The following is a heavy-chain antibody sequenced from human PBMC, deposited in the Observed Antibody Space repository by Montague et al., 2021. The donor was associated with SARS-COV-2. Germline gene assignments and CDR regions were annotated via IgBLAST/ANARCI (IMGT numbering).Heavy chain of an antibody. J-gene: IGHJ4*02. CDR2: ISDSGST. CDR1: GGSISSFY. V-gene: IGHV4-59*08. Sequence: TLSLTCTVSGGSISSFYWSWFRQPPGKGLEWIGYISDSGSTNYNPSLTSRVTMSVDTSKNQFSPKVNSVTAADTAVYYCARHYSATLPAVYWGQGTLVTVSS. CDR3: ARHYSATLPAVY. D-gene: IGHD2-15*01.